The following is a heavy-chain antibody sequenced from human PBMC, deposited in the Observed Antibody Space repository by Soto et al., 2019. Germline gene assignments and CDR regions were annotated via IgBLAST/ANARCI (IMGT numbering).Heavy chain of an antibody. CDR1: GFTFSSYA. CDR3: TKAGAANCGHDCLSRLFHQ. CDR2: ITGDGDSI. V-gene: IGHV3-23*01. Sequence: GGSRRLSCVASGFTFSSYAMNWVRQAPGKGLEWVSVITGDGDSIYYADSVKGRFTISRDNSNTLYLQMNSLRVEDTAVYYCTKAGAANCGHDCLSRLFHQWGQGA. J-gene: IGHJ4*02. D-gene: IGHD2-21*02.